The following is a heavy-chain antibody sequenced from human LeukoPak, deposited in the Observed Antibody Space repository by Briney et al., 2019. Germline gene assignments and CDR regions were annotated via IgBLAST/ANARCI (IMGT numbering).Heavy chain of an antibody. D-gene: IGHD2-2*01. CDR3: ARFSWGCSTASCYLTN. CDR1: GGSLSGHY. Sequence: PSETLSLTCTVGGGSLSGHYWGWIPQPPGKGLELVGHIYYIGPTFYNPSLNSRVTITLDTSRNQFSLRLTSVLAADTAVYYCARFSWGCSTASCYLTNWGQGALGTVSS. J-gene: IGHJ4*02. CDR2: IYYIGPT. V-gene: IGHV4-59*11.